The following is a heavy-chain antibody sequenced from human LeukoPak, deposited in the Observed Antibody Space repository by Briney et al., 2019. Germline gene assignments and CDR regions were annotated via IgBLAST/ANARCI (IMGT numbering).Heavy chain of an antibody. D-gene: IGHD2-2*01. J-gene: IGHJ6*02. CDR3: ARESRYCSSTSCYYYYGMDV. CDR2: MNPNSGNT. V-gene: IGHV1-8*01. CDR1: GYTFTSYD. Sequence: ASVKVSCKASGYTFTSYDINWVRQATGQGLEWVGWMNPNSGNTGYAQKFQGRVTMTRNTSISTAYMELSSLRSEDTAVYYCARESRYCSSTSCYYYYGMDVWGQGTTVTVSS.